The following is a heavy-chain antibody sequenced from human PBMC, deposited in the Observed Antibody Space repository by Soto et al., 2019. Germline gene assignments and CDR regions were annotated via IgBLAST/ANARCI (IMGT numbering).Heavy chain of an antibody. CDR2: INPNSGGT. J-gene: IGHJ4*02. V-gene: IGHV1-2*04. Sequence: ASVKVSCKASGYTFTGYYMHWVRQAPGQGLEWMGWINPNSGGTNYAQKFQGWVTMTRDTSISTAYMELSRLRSDDTAVYYCAGDRTTLNPFSLGDTAPYFDYWGQGTLVTVSS. CDR1: GYTFTGYY. CDR3: AGDRTTLNPFSLGDTAPYFDY. D-gene: IGHD3-16*01.